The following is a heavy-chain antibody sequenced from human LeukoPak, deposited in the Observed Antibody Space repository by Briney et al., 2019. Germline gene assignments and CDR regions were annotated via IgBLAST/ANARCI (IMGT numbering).Heavy chain of an antibody. CDR1: GFTVSSNY. J-gene: IGHJ6*03. CDR2: IYSGGST. Sequence: GGSLRLSCAASGFTVSSNYMSWVRQAPGKGLEWVSVIYSGGSTYYADSVKGRFTISRDKSKNTLYLQVNSLRAEDTAVYYCARDFYDSSGYYYVSYYYYYMDVWGKGTTVTVSS. V-gene: IGHV3-53*01. D-gene: IGHD3-22*01. CDR3: ARDFYDSSGYYYVSYYYYYMDV.